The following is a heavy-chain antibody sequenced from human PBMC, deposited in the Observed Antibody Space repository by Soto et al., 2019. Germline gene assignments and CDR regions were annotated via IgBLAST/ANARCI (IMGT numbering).Heavy chain of an antibody. CDR3: ATAPREELYHCDY. D-gene: IGHD3-3*01. J-gene: IGHJ4*01. Sequence: QVQLVQSGAEVKKPGASVKVSCKASGYTFTNYYVHWVRQAPGQGLEWMGIITPRGGATTYAQKFQGRVTMTRVTSTSTVYMELSSLRSEDTAVYFCATAPREELYHCDYWGRGTLVSVSS. CDR1: GYTFTNYY. V-gene: IGHV1-46*01. CDR2: ITPRGGAT.